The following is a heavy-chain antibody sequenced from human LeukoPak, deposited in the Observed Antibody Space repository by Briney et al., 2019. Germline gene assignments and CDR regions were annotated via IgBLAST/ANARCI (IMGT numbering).Heavy chain of an antibody. Sequence: GGSLRLSCAASGFTFSSYEMNWVRQAPGKGVEGVSYISSSGSTIYYAESVKGRFTISRDNAKNSLYLQMNSLRAEDTAVFYCASSYYDFWSGYSLSYYLDYWGQGTLVTVSS. V-gene: IGHV3-48*03. D-gene: IGHD3-3*01. CDR3: ASSYYDFWSGYSLSYYLDY. CDR1: GFTFSSYE. J-gene: IGHJ4*02. CDR2: ISSSGSTI.